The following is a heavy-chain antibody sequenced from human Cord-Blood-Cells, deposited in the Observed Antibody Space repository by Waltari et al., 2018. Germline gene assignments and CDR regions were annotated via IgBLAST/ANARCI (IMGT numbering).Heavy chain of an antibody. CDR2: LDPEDGET. CDR1: EYPLTALP. D-gene: IGHD1-26*01. J-gene: IGHJ4*02. V-gene: IGHV1-24*01. Sequence: QVQLVQAGAEAKTPRSSVRVSCKFSEYPLTALPIHWVRPAPGKGLEWMGGLDPEDGETIYAQKFQGRVTMTEDTSTDTAYMELSSLRSEDTAVYYCATDPNSGSYYWGQGTLVTVSS. CDR3: ATDPNSGSYY.